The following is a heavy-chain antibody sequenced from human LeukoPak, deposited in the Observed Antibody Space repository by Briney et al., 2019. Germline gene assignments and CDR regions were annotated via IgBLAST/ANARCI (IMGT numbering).Heavy chain of an antibody. Sequence: ASVKVSCKASGYTFTSYAMNWVRQAPGQGLEWMGWINTNTGNPTYAQGFTGRFVFSLDTSVSTAYLQISSLKAEDTAVYYCARTAYSSSWSPFDPRGQGTLVTVSS. J-gene: IGHJ5*02. CDR1: GYTFTSYA. V-gene: IGHV7-4-1*02. CDR2: INTNTGNP. D-gene: IGHD6-13*01. CDR3: ARTAYSSSWSPFDP.